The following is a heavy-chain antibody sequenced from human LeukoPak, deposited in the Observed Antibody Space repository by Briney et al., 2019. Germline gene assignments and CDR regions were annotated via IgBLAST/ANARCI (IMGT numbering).Heavy chain of an antibody. CDR2: ISYDGSNK. J-gene: IGHJ4*02. V-gene: IGHV3-30*03. Sequence: PGGSLGLSCAASGFTFSSYGMRWVRQAPGKGLEWVAVISYDGSNKYYADSVKGRFTISRDNSKNTLYLQMNSLRAEDTAVYYCASGSPHWDIVVVPAAIGAIGDYWGQGTLVTVSS. CDR3: ASGSPHWDIVVVPAAIGAIGDY. D-gene: IGHD2-2*02. CDR1: GFTFSSYG.